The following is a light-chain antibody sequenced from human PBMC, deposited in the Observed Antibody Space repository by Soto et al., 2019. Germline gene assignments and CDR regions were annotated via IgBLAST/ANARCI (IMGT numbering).Light chain of an antibody. Sequence: DIQMTQSPSTLSASVGDRVTITCRASQSINTWLAWYQQKPGKAPTLLIYDASTLESGVPSRFSGSGSGTEFTLTISSLQPDDFATYYCQQCHSLWTFGQGTKVEIK. CDR2: DAS. CDR3: QQCHSLWT. CDR1: QSINTW. J-gene: IGKJ1*01. V-gene: IGKV1-5*01.